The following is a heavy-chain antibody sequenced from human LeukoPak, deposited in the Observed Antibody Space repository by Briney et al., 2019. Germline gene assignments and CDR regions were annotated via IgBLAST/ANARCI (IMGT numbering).Heavy chain of an antibody. CDR2: ISSSSSYI. D-gene: IGHD6-6*01. CDR1: GFTFSSYS. V-gene: IGHV3-21*01. Sequence: KPGGSLRLSCAASGFTFSSYSMNWVRQAPGKGLEWVSSISSSSSYIYYADSVKGRFTISRDNAKNSLYLQMNSLRAEDTAVYYCARDHGAARPDTFDYWGQGTLVTVSS. CDR3: ARDHGAARPDTFDY. J-gene: IGHJ4*02.